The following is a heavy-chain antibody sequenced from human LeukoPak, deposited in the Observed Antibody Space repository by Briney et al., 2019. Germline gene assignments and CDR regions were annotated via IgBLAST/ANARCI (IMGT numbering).Heavy chain of an antibody. CDR2: IIPIFGTA. CDR3: ARSLITIFGFEYWYFDL. J-gene: IGHJ2*01. V-gene: IGHV1-69*13. D-gene: IGHD3-3*01. Sequence: SVKVSCKASGGTFSSYAISWVRQAPGQGLEWMGGIIPIFGTANYAQKFQGRVTITADESTSTAYMELSSLRSEDTAVYYCARSLITIFGFEYWYFDLWGRGTLVTVSS. CDR1: GGTFSSYA.